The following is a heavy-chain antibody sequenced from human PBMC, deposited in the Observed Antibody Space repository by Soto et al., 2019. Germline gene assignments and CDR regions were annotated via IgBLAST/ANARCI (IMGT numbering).Heavy chain of an antibody. J-gene: IGHJ4*02. CDR1: GVSISGSSYY. D-gene: IGHD4-17*01. CDR2: IYYSGIT. CDR3: ARSYGRLSYFDY. Sequence: PSETLSLTCTVSGVSISGSSYYWGWIRQPPGKGLEWIGTIYYSGITFYNPSLKSRVTISVDTSKNQFSLNLSSVTAADTAVYYCARSYGRLSYFDYWGQGTLVTVSS. V-gene: IGHV4-39*01.